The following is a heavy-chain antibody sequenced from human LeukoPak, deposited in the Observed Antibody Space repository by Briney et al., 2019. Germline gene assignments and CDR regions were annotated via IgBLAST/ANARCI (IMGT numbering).Heavy chain of an antibody. CDR3: AKDEGTYYDFWSGYSPYFDY. Sequence: PGGSLRLSCAASGFTFSSYAMHRVRQAPGKGLEWVAVISYDGSNKYYADSVKGRFTISRDNSKNTLYVQMNSLRAEDTAVYYCAKDEGTYYDFWSGYSPYFDYWGQGTLVTVSS. CDR2: ISYDGSNK. J-gene: IGHJ4*02. CDR1: GFTFSSYA. D-gene: IGHD3-3*01. V-gene: IGHV3-30-3*01.